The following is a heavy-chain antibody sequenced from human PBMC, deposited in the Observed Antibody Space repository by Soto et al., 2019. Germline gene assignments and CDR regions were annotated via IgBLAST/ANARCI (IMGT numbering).Heavy chain of an antibody. CDR1: GGSISSGNYY. Sequence: SETLSLTCPVSGGSISSGNYYWSWIRKPPGKGLEWIGFISYSGTTHYSASLRSRVSISVDTSKNQFSLKLSSVTAADTAVYYCAGQPTAGSYYDLGSYYYYYAMDVWGQGTTVTVSS. D-gene: IGHD3-10*01. CDR2: ISYSGTT. V-gene: IGHV4-30-4*01. J-gene: IGHJ6*02. CDR3: AGQPTAGSYYDLGSYYYYYAMDV.